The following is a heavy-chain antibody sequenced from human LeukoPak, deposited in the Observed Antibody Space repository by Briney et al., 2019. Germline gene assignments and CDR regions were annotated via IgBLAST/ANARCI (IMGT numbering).Heavy chain of an antibody. V-gene: IGHV4-61*01. CDR2: IYYSGNT. J-gene: IGHJ5*02. CDR3: AIVLKSGPYYYFDT. CDR1: GDSVSSDSYY. Sequence: SETLSLTCTVSGDSVSSDSYYWSWIRQPPGKGLEWIGYIYYSGNTNYNPSLKSRVTISVDTSKSQFSLKLNSVSAADTAVYYCAIVLKSGPYYYFDTWGQGTLVTVSS. D-gene: IGHD3-10*01.